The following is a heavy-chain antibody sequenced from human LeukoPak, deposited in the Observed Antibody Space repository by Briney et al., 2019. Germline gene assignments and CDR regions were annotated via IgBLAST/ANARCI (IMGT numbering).Heavy chain of an antibody. CDR2: IEQDGSEK. V-gene: IGHV3-7*01. CDR1: GFTFSSYW. Sequence: GGSLRLSCAASGFTFSSYWMSWVRQAPGKGLEWVANIEQDGSEKYYVDSVKGRFTISRDNAKNSLYLQMNSLRAEDTAVYYCARDPTLWFRELLKASPEYYFDYWGQGTLVTVSS. CDR3: ARDPTLWFRELLKASPEYYFDY. D-gene: IGHD3-10*01. J-gene: IGHJ4*02.